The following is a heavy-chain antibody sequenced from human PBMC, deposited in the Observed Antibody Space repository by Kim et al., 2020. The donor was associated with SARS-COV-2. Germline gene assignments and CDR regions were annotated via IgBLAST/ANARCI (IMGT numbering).Heavy chain of an antibody. V-gene: IGHV3-23*01. CDR3: AKDMWSGPYSLDTFDI. D-gene: IGHD2-21*01. J-gene: IGHJ3*02. Sequence: GGSLRLSCAASGFTFNIYAINWVRRAPGKRLEWVSVISGGGDTTYYADSVKGRFTVSRDNSKDTLYLQMNSLRAEDTAVYYCAKDMWSGPYSLDTFDIWG. CDR2: ISGGGDTT. CDR1: GFTFNIYA.